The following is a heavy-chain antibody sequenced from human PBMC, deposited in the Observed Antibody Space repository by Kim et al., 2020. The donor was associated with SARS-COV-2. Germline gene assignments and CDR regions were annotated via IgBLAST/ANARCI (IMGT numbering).Heavy chain of an antibody. J-gene: IGHJ3*02. CDR2: ISGSGGST. V-gene: IGHV3-23*01. D-gene: IGHD2-2*01. CDR3: ATHIVVVPAAPGPDAFDI. Sequence: GGSLRLSCAASGFTFSSYAMSWVRQAPGKGLEWVSAISGSGGSTYYADSVKGRFTISRDNSKNTLYLQMNSLRAEDTAVYYCATHIVVVPAAPGPDAFDIWGQGTMVTVSS. CDR1: GFTFSSYA.